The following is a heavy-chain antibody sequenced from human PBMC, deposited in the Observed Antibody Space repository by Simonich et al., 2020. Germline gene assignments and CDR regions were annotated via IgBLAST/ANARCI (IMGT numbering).Heavy chain of an antibody. Sequence: QVQLVQSGAEVKKPGASVKVSCKASGYTFTGYYMHWVRQAPGQGLEWVGWTNPNSRDTNYAQKFQGRVTMTRDTSISTAYMELSRLRSDDTAVYYCARSHIAAAGTGYFQHWGQGTLVTVSS. CDR3: ARSHIAAAGTGYFQH. CDR1: GYTFTGYY. J-gene: IGHJ1*01. D-gene: IGHD6-13*01. CDR2: TNPNSRDT. V-gene: IGHV1-2*02.